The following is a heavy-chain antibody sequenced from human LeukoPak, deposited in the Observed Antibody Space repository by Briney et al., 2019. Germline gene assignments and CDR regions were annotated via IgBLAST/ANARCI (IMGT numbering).Heavy chain of an antibody. V-gene: IGHV3-7*01. CDR2: VKQDGIET. D-gene: IGHD2-8*02. CDR3: ARDGTGFDY. J-gene: IGHJ4*02. Sequence: GGSLRLSCVASGFTFSRDWMSWVRQAPGKGLEWVASVKQDGIETQYVDSVKGRFTISRDNAKNSVYLQMNSLRVEDKAVYYCARDGTGFDYWGQGTLVTVSS. CDR1: GFTFSRDW.